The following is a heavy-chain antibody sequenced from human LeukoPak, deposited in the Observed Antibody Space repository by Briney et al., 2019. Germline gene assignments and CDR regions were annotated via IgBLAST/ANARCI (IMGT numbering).Heavy chain of an antibody. CDR1: GFTFSSYE. CDR2: ISSSGSTM. Sequence: GGSLRLSCAASGFTFSSYEMNWVRQAPGKGLEWVSYISSSGSTMYYADSVKGRFTISRDNAKNSLYLQMNSLRAEDTAVYYCAREIIALGPGFDYWGQGTLVTVSS. J-gene: IGHJ4*02. CDR3: AREIIALGPGFDY. V-gene: IGHV3-48*03. D-gene: IGHD2/OR15-2a*01.